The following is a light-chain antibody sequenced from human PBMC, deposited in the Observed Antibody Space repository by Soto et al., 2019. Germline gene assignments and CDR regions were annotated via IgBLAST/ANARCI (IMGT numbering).Light chain of an antibody. J-gene: IGKJ2*01. Sequence: EIVLTQSPATLSLSPGERATLSCRASQSVSNYLVWYQQKPGQAPRLLIYDASDRATGIPARFSGSGSGTDFTLTISSLEPEDFAVYYCQQRSKWPPYTCGQGTKLEIK. V-gene: IGKV3-11*01. CDR3: QQRSKWPPYT. CDR1: QSVSNY. CDR2: DAS.